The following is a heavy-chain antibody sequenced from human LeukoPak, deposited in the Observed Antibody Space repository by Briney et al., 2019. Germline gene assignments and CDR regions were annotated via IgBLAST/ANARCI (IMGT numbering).Heavy chain of an antibody. Sequence: PSETLSLTCTVSGGSISSGGYYWSWLRQHPGKGLEWIGYIYYSGSTYYNPSLKSRVTISVDTSKNQFSLKLSSVTAADTAVYYCAIFAVAGTDAFDIWGQGTMVTVSS. V-gene: IGHV4-31*03. CDR3: AIFAVAGTDAFDI. J-gene: IGHJ3*02. D-gene: IGHD6-19*01. CDR2: IYYSGST. CDR1: GGSISSGGYY.